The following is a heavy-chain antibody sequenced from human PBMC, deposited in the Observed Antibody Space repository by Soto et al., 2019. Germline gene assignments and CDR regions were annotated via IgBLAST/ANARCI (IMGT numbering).Heavy chain of an antibody. CDR3: ARGQNIRLSPTPPRYFQH. CDR1: GGSITSGDYF. J-gene: IGHJ1*01. D-gene: IGHD2-15*01. CDR2: IFDSGST. Sequence: QVQLQESGPGLVKPSQTLSLTCTVSGGSITSGDYFWSWIRQSPGKGLEWIGYIFDSGSTYYTPSLKSRSTISADTSNNQFSLKLSSVTAADTAVYYCARGQNIRLSPTPPRYFQHWGQGTLVTVSS. V-gene: IGHV4-30-4*01.